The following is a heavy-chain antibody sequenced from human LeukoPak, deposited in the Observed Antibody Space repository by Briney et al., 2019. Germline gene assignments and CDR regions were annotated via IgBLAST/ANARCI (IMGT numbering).Heavy chain of an antibody. CDR3: ARGQAFDI. J-gene: IGHJ3*02. CDR1: GGSLSGYY. Sequence: SETLSLTCAVYGGSLSGYYWSWIRHPPGKGLEWIGEINHIVSTNYNPSLKSRVTISVDTSKNQFSMKLGYVTAADTAVYYCARGQAFDIWGQGTMVTVSS. CDR2: INHIVST. V-gene: IGHV4-34*01.